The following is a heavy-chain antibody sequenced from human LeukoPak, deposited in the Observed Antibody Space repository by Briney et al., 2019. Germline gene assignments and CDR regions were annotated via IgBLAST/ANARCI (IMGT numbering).Heavy chain of an antibody. Sequence: SETLSLTCAVSGGSISSSNWWSGVRQPPGKGLEWIGEIYHSGSTNYNPSLKSRVTISVDKSKNQFSLKLSSVTAADTAVYYCAKRRQWLGSFDYWGQGTLVTVSS. CDR2: IYHSGST. CDR1: GGSISSSNW. J-gene: IGHJ4*02. V-gene: IGHV4-4*02. D-gene: IGHD6-19*01. CDR3: AKRRQWLGSFDY.